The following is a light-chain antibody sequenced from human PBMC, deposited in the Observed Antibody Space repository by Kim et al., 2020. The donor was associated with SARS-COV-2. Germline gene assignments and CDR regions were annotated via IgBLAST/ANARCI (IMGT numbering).Light chain of an antibody. CDR2: GAS. J-gene: IGKJ2*01. CDR1: QGISTN. CDR3: QQLNSYPRT. Sequence: IQLTQFPSSLPASVGDRVTLTCRASQGISTNLAWYQQKPGKAPKVLIYGASTLQSGVPSRFSGSGSGTDFTLTISRLQPEDFATYYCQQLNSYPRTFGQGTKLEI. V-gene: IGKV1-9*01.